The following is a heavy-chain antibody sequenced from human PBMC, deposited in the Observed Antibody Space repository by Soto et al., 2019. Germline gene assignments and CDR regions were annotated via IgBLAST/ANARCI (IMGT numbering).Heavy chain of an antibody. Sequence: QVQLVQSGAEVKKPGASVKASCKASGYTFTSYYIHWVRQAPGQGLEWMGIFNPTGDTASYAQKLQGRVTMTRDTSTGTAYMELGSLRSEDTAVYYCARGGRIVDTGIGYYYYHAMDGWGQGTTVTVS. CDR3: ARGGRIVDTGIGYYYYHAMDG. V-gene: IGHV1-46*01. J-gene: IGHJ6*02. CDR2: FNPTGDTA. D-gene: IGHD5-18*01. CDR1: GYTFTSYY.